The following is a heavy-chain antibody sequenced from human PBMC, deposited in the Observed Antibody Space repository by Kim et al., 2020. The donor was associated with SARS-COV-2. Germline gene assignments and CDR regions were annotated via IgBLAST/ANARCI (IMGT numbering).Heavy chain of an antibody. J-gene: IGHJ6*02. Sequence: GGSLRLSCTASGFTFGDYAMNWVRQAPGKGLEWVGFIRTKAYGGTTEYAASVKGRFTISRDDSKRIAYLQMNSLKTEDTAVYYCTRDLDYDSSGYYPYWYYYYGLYVWGQGTTVTVSS. CDR2: IRTKAYGGTT. CDR3: TRDLDYDSSGYYPYWYYYYGLYV. D-gene: IGHD3-22*01. V-gene: IGHV3-49*04. CDR1: GFTFGDYA.